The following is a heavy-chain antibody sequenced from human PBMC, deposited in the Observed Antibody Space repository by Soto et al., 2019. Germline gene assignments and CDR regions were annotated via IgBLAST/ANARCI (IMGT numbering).Heavy chain of an antibody. CDR1: GGSISSYY. Sequence: PSETLSLTCTVSGGSISSYYWSWIRQPPGKGLEWIGYIYYSGSTNYNPSLKSRVTISVDTSKNQFSPKLSSVTAADTAVYYCARELAAGYYGMDVWGQGTTVTVSS. V-gene: IGHV4-59*01. CDR3: ARELAAGYYGMDV. J-gene: IGHJ6*02. CDR2: IYYSGST. D-gene: IGHD6-13*01.